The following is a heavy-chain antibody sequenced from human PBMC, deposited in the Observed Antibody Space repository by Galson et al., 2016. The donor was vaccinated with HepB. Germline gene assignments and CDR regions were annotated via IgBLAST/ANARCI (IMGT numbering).Heavy chain of an antibody. V-gene: IGHV4-4*02. Sequence: SISNNYWWGWVRQSPEKGLEWIGEIYQTGTANYNPSFTRRATIAVDTSKNQISLRLDSVTAADTAVYYCTRGTLGSVATMAFDYWGQGTLVTVSS. CDR2: IYQTGTA. CDR3: TRGTLGSVATMAFDY. D-gene: IGHD4/OR15-4a*01. CDR1: SISNNYW. J-gene: IGHJ4*02.